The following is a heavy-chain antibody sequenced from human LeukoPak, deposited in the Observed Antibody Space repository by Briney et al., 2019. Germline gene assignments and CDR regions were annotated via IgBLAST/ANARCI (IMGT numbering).Heavy chain of an antibody. J-gene: IGHJ4*02. CDR2: IHNDGSNDGSST. CDR1: GFIFSSYW. D-gene: IGHD5-18*01. Sequence: PGGSLRLSCAASGFIFSSYWMHWVSQAPGKGLVWVSRIHNDGSNDGSSTNDADSVKGRFTISRDNAKNTLYLQMNSLRAEDTAIYYCAKSRGYGFFMDYWGQGTLVTVSS. CDR3: AKSRGYGFFMDY. V-gene: IGHV3-74*01.